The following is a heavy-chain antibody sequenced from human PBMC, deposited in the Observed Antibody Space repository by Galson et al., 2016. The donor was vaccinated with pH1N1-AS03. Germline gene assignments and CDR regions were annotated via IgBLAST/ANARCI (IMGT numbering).Heavy chain of an antibody. D-gene: IGHD3-10*01. CDR3: ARETRLNMDRGPTFFFYY. J-gene: IGHJ4*02. CDR2: INPKRGGT. V-gene: IGHV1-2*06. Sequence: SVKVSCKASGYTFTDYYIHWVRQAPGQALEWMGRINPKRGGTNYSQRFQGRVAMTRDTSVSTAYMDLIRLRSDDTAVYCCARETRLNMDRGPTFFFYYWGQGSLVTVSS. CDR1: GYTFTDYY.